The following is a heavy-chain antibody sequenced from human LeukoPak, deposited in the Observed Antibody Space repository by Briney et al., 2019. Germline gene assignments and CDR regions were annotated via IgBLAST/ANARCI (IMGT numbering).Heavy chain of an antibody. Sequence: ASVKVSCKASGYTFTSYGISWVRQAPGQGLEWMGWISAYNGNTNYAQKLQGRVTMTTDTSTSTAYMELRSLRSDDTAVYYCARGGEDWPVAGTHFDCWGQGTLVTVSS. CDR1: GYTFTSYG. CDR3: ARGGEDWPVAGTHFDC. J-gene: IGHJ4*02. V-gene: IGHV1-18*01. CDR2: ISAYNGNT. D-gene: IGHD6-19*01.